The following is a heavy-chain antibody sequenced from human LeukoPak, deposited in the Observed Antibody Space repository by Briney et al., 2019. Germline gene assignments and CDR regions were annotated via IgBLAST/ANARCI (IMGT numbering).Heavy chain of an antibody. V-gene: IGHV4-59*12. CDR2: IYYSGST. D-gene: IGHD6-19*01. CDR3: ARDSSGWYGAFDY. J-gene: IGHJ4*02. Sequence: PSETLSLTCTVSDGSISSYYWSWIRQPPGKGLEWIGYIYYSGSTNYNPSLKSRVTISVDTFKNQFSLKLSSVTAADTAVYYCARDSSGWYGAFDYWGQGTLVTVSS. CDR1: DGSISSYY.